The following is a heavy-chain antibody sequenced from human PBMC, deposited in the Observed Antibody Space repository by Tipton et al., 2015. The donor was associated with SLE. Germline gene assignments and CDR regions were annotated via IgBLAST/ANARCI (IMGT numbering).Heavy chain of an antibody. CDR1: VGSIGSYS. Sequence: TLSLTCTVSVGSIGSYSWSCIRRPAGGGLGWIGGIYTNENTNYNPSLKSRVTMSVDTSKNHFSLKLISVTAADTAVYYCAREFLNPVTTVHYYFDLWGRGTLVTVSS. CDR2: IYTNENT. V-gene: IGHV4-4*07. CDR3: AREFLNPVTTVHYYFDL. D-gene: IGHD4-11*01. J-gene: IGHJ2*01.